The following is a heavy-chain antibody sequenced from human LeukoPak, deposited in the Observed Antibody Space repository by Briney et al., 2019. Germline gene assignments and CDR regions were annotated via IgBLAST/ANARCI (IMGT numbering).Heavy chain of an antibody. Sequence: PSETLSLTCTVSGGSISSSRYYWGWIRQPPGKGLEWIGSIYYTGSTYYNPSLRSRVSISVDTSKNQFTLKLSSVTAADTAVYYCARRGVVATPDANFRGQGTLVTVSS. D-gene: IGHD5-12*01. CDR2: IYYTGST. CDR1: GGSISSSRYY. J-gene: IGHJ4*02. V-gene: IGHV4-39*01. CDR3: ARRGVVATPDANF.